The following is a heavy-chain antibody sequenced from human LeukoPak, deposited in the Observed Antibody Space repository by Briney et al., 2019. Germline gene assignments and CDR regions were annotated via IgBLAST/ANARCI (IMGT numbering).Heavy chain of an antibody. J-gene: IGHJ4*02. D-gene: IGHD3-22*01. V-gene: IGHV1-18*01. CDR2: ISVYNGNT. CDR3: ARDGTDYYDSSGYSVGQDY. CDR1: GYTFTNYG. Sequence: ASVKVSCKASGYTFTNYGISWVRQAPGQGLEWMGWISVYNGNTNYAQKLQGRVTMTTDTSTSTAYMELRSLRSDDTAVYYCARDGTDYYDSSGYSVGQDYWGQGTLVTVSS.